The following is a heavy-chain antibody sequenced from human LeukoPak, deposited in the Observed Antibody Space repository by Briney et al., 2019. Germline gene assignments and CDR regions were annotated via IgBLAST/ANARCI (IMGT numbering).Heavy chain of an antibody. CDR3: ARVQNYYGSGSYGY. J-gene: IGHJ4*02. CDR1: GYTFTSYD. CDR2: MNPNSGNT. D-gene: IGHD3-10*01. Sequence: ASVKVSCKASGYTFTSYDINWVRQATGQGLEWMGWMNPNSGNTGYAQKFQGRVTMTRNTSISTAYMELSSLRSEDTAVYYCARVQNYYGSGSYGYWGQGTLVTVSS. V-gene: IGHV1-8*01.